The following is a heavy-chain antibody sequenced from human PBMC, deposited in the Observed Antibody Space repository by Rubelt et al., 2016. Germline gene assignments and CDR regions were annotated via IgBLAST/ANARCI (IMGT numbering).Heavy chain of an antibody. D-gene: IGHD4-17*01. J-gene: IGHJ4*02. CDR2: ITDDSSNI. Sequence: EVQLVESGGDLVQPGGSLRLSCAASGFSFTTYSMIWVRQGPGKGLEYVSSITDDSSNIFYADSVKGRLTKSRDNAKSSLYLQMNSLGAEDTAVYHCARLINGYLDFWGQGTLVTVSS. CDR3: ARLINGYLDF. V-gene: IGHV3-21*06. CDR1: GFSFTTYS.